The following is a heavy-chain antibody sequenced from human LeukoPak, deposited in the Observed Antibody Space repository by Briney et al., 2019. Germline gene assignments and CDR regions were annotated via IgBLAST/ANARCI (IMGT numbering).Heavy chain of an antibody. Sequence: ESLKISCKGSGYSFTSYWIGWVRQMPGKGLEWMGIIYPGDSDTRYSPSFQGQVTISADKSISTAYLQWSSLKASDTAMYYCARQKYYYDSSGYYYYYGMDVWGQGTTVTVSS. D-gene: IGHD3-22*01. CDR3: ARQKYYYDSSGYYYYYGMDV. J-gene: IGHJ6*02. CDR1: GYSFTSYW. CDR2: IYPGDSDT. V-gene: IGHV5-51*01.